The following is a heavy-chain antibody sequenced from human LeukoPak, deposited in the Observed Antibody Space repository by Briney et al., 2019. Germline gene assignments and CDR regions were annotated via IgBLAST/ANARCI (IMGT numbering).Heavy chain of an antibody. CDR2: INSDGSNT. D-gene: IGHD3-22*01. CDR3: AREQGYYSVPGY. CDR1: GFTFSSYW. Sequence: PGGSLRLSCAASGFTFSSYWMHWVRQAPGKGLVWVSRINSDGSNTNYADSVKGRFTISRDNAKNTLYLQMNSLRSEDTAVYYCAREQGYYSVPGYWGQGTLVTVSS. J-gene: IGHJ4*02. V-gene: IGHV3-74*01.